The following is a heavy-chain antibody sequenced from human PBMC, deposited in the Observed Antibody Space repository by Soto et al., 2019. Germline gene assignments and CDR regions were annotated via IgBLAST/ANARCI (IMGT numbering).Heavy chain of an antibody. CDR1: GFTFDNCA. D-gene: IGHD2-2*02. CDR2: ISWDGTTV. CDR3: GQGRYTTLATPLDH. V-gene: IGHV3-9*01. J-gene: IGHJ5*02. Sequence: GGSLRLSCSASGFTFDNCAMHWVRQAPGKGLEWVSGISWDGTTVGYADSVKGRFTISRDDAKNALYLQMNSLRREDTALYYCGQGRYTTLATPLDHWGQGTLVTVSS.